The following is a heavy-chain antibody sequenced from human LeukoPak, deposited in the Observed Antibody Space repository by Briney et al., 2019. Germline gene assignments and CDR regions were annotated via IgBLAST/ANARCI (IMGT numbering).Heavy chain of an antibody. J-gene: IGHJ4*02. CDR3: ARIISSGWYYFDY. D-gene: IGHD6-19*01. CDR1: GFTFSSYG. CDR2: ISSSGSTI. Sequence: PGGSLRLSCAASGFTFSSYGMNWVRQAQGKGREWVSYISSSGSTIYYADSVKGRFTISRDNAKNSLYLQMNSLRAEDTAVYYCARIISSGWYYFDYWGQGTLVTVSS. V-gene: IGHV3-48*03.